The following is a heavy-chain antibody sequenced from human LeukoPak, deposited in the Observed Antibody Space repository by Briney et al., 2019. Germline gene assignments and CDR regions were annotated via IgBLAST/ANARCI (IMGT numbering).Heavy chain of an antibody. J-gene: IGHJ5*02. CDR3: VRDRPHNCFDP. CDR2: IDNDGTNT. D-gene: IGHD6-6*01. Sequence: GGSLRLSCAASEFTFSAHWMHWVRQVPGKGLVYIAYIDNDGTNTNYADSEKGRFTISRDNAKNTLYLQMNSLRVEDTAVYYCVRDRPHNCFDPWGQETLVTVSS. V-gene: IGHV3-74*01. CDR1: EFTFSAHW.